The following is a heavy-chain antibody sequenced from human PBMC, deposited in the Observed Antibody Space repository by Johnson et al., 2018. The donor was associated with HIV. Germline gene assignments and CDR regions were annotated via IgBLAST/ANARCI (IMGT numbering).Heavy chain of an antibody. D-gene: IGHD5-24*01. J-gene: IGHJ3*02. Sequence: VLLVEYGGGLVQPGRSLRLSCAASGFTFDDYAMHWVRQAPGKGLEWVSGISWNGGSIGYADSVKGRFTISRDNSKNTLYLQMNSLRPEDTGVYYCTRDWGEDGYTWGLGFDIWGQGTMVTVSS. CDR3: TRDWGEDGYTWGLGFDI. V-gene: IGHV3-9*01. CDR2: ISWNGGSI. CDR1: GFTFDDYA.